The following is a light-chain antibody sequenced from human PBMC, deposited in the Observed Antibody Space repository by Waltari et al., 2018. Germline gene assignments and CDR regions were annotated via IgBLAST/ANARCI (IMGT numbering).Light chain of an antibody. J-gene: IGLJ1*01. Sequence: QSVLTQPPSVSGAPGQRVTIPCPGSSSNIGAGYDVHWYQQLPGTAPKLLIYGNSNRPSGVPDRFSGSKSGTSASLAITGLQAEDEADYYCQSYDSSLSVFYVFGTGTKVTVL. CDR1: SSNIGAGYD. CDR2: GNS. V-gene: IGLV1-40*01. CDR3: QSYDSSLSVFYV.